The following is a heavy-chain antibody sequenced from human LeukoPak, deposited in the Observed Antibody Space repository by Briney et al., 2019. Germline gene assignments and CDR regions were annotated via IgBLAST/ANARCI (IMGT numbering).Heavy chain of an antibody. V-gene: IGHV3-30*04. CDR3: AKEGDSSGHCGDFDI. J-gene: IGHJ3*02. CDR1: GFTFSNCP. CDR2: VSYDGSAT. D-gene: IGHD3-22*01. Sequence: PAGGSLRLSCAASGFTFSNCPMHWVRQAPGKGLEWVAGVSYDGSATFYADSVKGRFSISRDNSKNTLFLQMNSLRAEDTAMYYCAKEGDSSGHCGDFDIWGQGTMVTVSS.